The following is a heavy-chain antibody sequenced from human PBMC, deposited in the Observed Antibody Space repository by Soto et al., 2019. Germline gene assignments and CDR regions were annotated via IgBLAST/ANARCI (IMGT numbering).Heavy chain of an antibody. D-gene: IGHD3-22*01. CDR3: ARDGGLTSGYYADDY. V-gene: IGHV1-18*01. J-gene: IGHJ4*02. CDR2: ISAYNGNT. Sequence: QVQWVQSGAEVKKPGASVKVSCEVSGYTFVSYGIIWVRQAPGQGLEWMGWISAYNGNTNYAQKFQGRVTMTTDTSTSTAYMELRSLRSDDTAVYYCARDGGLTSGYYADDYWGQGTLVTVSS. CDR1: GYTFVSYG.